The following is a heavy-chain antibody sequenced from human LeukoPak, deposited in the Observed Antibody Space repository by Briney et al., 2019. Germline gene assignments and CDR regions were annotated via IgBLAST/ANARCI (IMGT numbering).Heavy chain of an antibody. CDR2: INHSGST. D-gene: IGHD4-17*01. CDR1: GGSFSGYY. J-gene: IGHJ4*02. Sequence: PSETLSLTCAVYGGSFSGYYWSWIRQPPGKGLEWVGEINHSGSTNYNPSLKSRVTISVDTSKNQFSLKLSSVTAADTAVYYCARGTMTTVTYYFDYWGQGTLVAVSS. CDR3: ARGTMTTVTYYFDY. V-gene: IGHV4-34*01.